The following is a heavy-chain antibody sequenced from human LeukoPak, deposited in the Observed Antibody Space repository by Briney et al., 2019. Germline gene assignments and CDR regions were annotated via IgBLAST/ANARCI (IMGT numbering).Heavy chain of an antibody. D-gene: IGHD3-22*01. CDR3: ARDRGDYDSSGYYGYFDY. CDR1: GGSIRSHY. CDR2: NYYSGST. V-gene: IGHV4-59*11. Sequence: KPSETLSLTCTVSGGSIRSHYWSWIRQPPGKGLEWIGYNYYSGSTNYNPSLKSRVTISVDTSKNQFSLKLSSVTAADTAVYYCARDRGDYDSSGYYGYFDYWGQGALVTVSS. J-gene: IGHJ4*02.